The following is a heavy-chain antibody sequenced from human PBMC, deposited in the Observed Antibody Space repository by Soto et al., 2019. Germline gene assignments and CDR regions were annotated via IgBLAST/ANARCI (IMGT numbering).Heavy chain of an antibody. CDR1: GYSFTNYW. D-gene: IGHD3-10*01. J-gene: IGHJ4*02. V-gene: IGHV5-51*01. CDR2: IYPGDSDS. Sequence: GDSLKISCKCSGYSFTNYWIGWVRQITWKGLEWMGIIYPGDSDSRYSPSFQGQVTISADKSINTAYLQWSSLKASDTAMYYCARTYYYGSGSYLAPYYFDSWGQGTL. CDR3: ARTYYYGSGSYLAPYYFDS.